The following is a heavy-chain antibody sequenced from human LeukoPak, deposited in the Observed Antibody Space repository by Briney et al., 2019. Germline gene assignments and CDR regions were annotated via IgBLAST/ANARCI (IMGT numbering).Heavy chain of an antibody. D-gene: IGHD6-13*01. CDR1: GFTFSTYV. CDR3: AKEKGFSSPYYYYYMDV. J-gene: IGHJ6*03. Sequence: VGSLRLSCAASGFTFSTYVMTWGRQAPGKGLEWISVIIDSGDSTYYADSVKGRFTISRDNSKNTLYLQMNSLRAEDTALYYCAKEKGFSSPYYYYYMDVWGKGTTVTVSS. V-gene: IGHV3-23*01. CDR2: IIDSGDST.